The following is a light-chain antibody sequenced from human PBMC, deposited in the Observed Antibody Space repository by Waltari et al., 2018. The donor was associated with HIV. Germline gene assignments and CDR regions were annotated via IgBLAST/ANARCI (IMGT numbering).Light chain of an antibody. V-gene: IGLV2-8*01. CDR1: SSDVGGYNY. CDR3: SSYAGSNNWV. J-gene: IGLJ3*02. Sequence: QSALTQPPSASGSPGQSVTISCTGTSSDVGGYNYVSWYQQHPGKAPKLMIYEVSKRPPGVPDRFSGSTSGNTASLTVSGLQAEDEADYYCSSYAGSNNWVFGGGTKLIVL. CDR2: EVS.